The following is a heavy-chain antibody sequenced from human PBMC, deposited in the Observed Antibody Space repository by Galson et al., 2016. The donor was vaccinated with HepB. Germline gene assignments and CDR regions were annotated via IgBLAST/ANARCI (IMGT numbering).Heavy chain of an antibody. D-gene: IGHD1-26*01. CDR1: GFTLSDHY. Sequence: SLRLSCAASGFTLSDHYMDWVRQAPGKGLEWVGRIKNKTNSYTTEYAASVKGRFTISRDDSKKSVYLQMNGLKTEDTAVYFCVRGPGIVGATGFDYWGQGTLVIVSS. J-gene: IGHJ4*02. CDR3: VRGPGIVGATGFDY. V-gene: IGHV3-72*01. CDR2: IKNKTNSYTT.